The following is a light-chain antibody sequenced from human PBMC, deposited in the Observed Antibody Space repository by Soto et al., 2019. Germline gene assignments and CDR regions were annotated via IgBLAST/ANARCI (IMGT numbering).Light chain of an antibody. CDR1: GCNIGSYS. CDR3: ATWDRILRVVV. V-gene: IGLV1-51*01. CDR2: DDN. Sequence: QSVLTQPPSVSAAPGQKVSISCSGSGCNIGSYSVSWYQPLPGTAPKLLIYDDNKRPSGIPDRFSGSKSGTSATLGITGLQTGDEADYYCATWDRILRVVVSGGGTKVTVL. J-gene: IGLJ2*01.